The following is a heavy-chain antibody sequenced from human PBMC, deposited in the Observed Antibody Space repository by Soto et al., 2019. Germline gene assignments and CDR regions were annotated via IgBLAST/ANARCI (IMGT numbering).Heavy chain of an antibody. CDR3: AKDLGTEGPPSYYYYGMDV. D-gene: IGHD1-1*01. J-gene: IGHJ6*02. CDR2: ISYDGSNK. V-gene: IGHV3-30*18. Sequence: PGGSLRLSCAASGFTFSSYGMHWVRQAPGKGLEWVAVISYDGSNKYYADSVKGRFTISRDNSKNTLYLQMNSLRAEDTAVYYCAKDLGTEGPPSYYYYGMDVWGQGTTVTSP. CDR1: GFTFSSYG.